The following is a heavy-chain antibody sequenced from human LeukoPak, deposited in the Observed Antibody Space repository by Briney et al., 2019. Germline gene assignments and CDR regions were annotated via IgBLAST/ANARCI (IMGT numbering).Heavy chain of an antibody. CDR1: GFTFSSYS. J-gene: IGHJ4*02. V-gene: IGHV3-21*01. D-gene: IGHD6-13*01. Sequence: PGGSLRLSCAASGFTFSSYSMNWVRQASGKGLEWVSSISSSSSYIYYADSVKGRFTISRDNAKNSLYLQMNSLRAEDTAVYYCARVGSSSWNLAYWGQGTLVTVSS. CDR3: ARVGSSSWNLAY. CDR2: ISSSSSYI.